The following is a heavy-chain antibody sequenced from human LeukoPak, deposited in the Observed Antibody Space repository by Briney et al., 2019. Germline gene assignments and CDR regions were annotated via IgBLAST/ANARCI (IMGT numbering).Heavy chain of an antibody. CDR1: GFTFSSYA. D-gene: IGHD3-10*01. CDR2: ISGSGGST. V-gene: IGHV3-23*01. Sequence: QTGGSLRLSCAASGFTFSSYAMSWVRQAPGKGLEWVSAISGSGGSTNYADSVKGRFTISRDNSKNTVYLQMNSLRAEDTAVYYCAKVMKGSERLTMVRGVIIKTAGLYYMDVWGKGTTVTVSS. J-gene: IGHJ6*03. CDR3: AKVMKGSERLTMVRGVIIKTAGLYYMDV.